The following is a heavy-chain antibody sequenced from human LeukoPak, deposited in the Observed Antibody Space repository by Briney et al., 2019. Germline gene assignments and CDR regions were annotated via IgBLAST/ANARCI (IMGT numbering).Heavy chain of an antibody. V-gene: IGHV3-11*04. Sequence: PGGPLRLSCSASGFTFTDYYMSWIRQAPGKGLEWVSYISPSGTVIYHGDSVKGRFTISRDNAKNSLYLQMNGLRAEDTAVYYCARSVTTLYYYYYYMDVWGKGTTVTVSS. CDR3: ARSVTTLYYYYYYMDV. J-gene: IGHJ6*03. D-gene: IGHD4-17*01. CDR2: ISPSGTVI. CDR1: GFTFTDYY.